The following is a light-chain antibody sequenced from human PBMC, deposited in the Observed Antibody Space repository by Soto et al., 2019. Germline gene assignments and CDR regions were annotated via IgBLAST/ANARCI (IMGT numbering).Light chain of an antibody. Sequence: AIQLTQSPSSLSASVGDRVTITCRASQGISSALAWYQQKPGKAPKLLIYDASSLESGVPSRFSGSGSGTDFNLTISSLQPEDFATYYCQQFNSYPPATFGQGTRLEIK. CDR2: DAS. J-gene: IGKJ5*01. CDR1: QGISSA. V-gene: IGKV1-13*02. CDR3: QQFNSYPPAT.